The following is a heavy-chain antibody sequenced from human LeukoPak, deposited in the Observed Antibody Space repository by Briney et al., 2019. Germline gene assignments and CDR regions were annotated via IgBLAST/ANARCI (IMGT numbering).Heavy chain of an antibody. D-gene: IGHD2-2*01. V-gene: IGHV3-9*01. CDR2: ISWNSGSI. CDR1: GFTFDDYA. J-gene: IGHJ5*02. Sequence: GRSLRLSCAASGFTFDDYAMHWVRQAPGKCLERVSGISWNSGSIGYADSVKGRFTISRDNAKNCLYLQMNSLRAEDTALYYCAKGRDKYQLLSKNWFDPWGQGTLVTVSS. CDR3: AKGRDKYQLLSKNWFDP.